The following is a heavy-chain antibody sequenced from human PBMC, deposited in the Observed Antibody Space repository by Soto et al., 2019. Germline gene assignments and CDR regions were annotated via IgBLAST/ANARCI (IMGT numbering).Heavy chain of an antibody. D-gene: IGHD3-22*01. CDR2: TYHSGRT. CDR3: ARRHYYDSSGYADALDI. Sequence: SETLSLTCTVSGDSISSGDYYWSWIRQSPDKGLEWIGYTYHSGRTYYKPSLKSRVTISADTSKNQFSLKLSSVTAADTAVYYCARRHYYDSSGYADALDIWGQGTSVTVS. CDR1: GDSISSGDYY. J-gene: IGHJ3*02. V-gene: IGHV4-30-4*01.